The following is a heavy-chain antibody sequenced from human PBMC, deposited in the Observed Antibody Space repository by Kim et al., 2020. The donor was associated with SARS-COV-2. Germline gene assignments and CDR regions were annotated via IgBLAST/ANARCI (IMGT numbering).Heavy chain of an antibody. CDR2: ISSSGTYT. CDR1: GFTFSDYD. Sequence: GGSLRLSCAASGFTFSDYDMTWIRQAPGKGLEWVSYISSSGTYTNYADSLKGRFTISRDNSKNSLYLQMNSLRADDAAVYYCARGPVGSSSWSHFDHWGQGTLVTVSS. V-gene: IGHV3-11*05. D-gene: IGHD6-13*01. J-gene: IGHJ4*02. CDR3: ARGPVGSSSWSHFDH.